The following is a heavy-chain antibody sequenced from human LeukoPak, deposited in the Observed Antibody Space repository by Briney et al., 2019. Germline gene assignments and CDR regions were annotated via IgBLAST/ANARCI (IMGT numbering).Heavy chain of an antibody. D-gene: IGHD6-19*01. CDR1: GDSVSSSSAS. CDR2: TYYRSKWYN. J-gene: IGHJ4*02. CDR3: ARGMTVAGTGGFDY. Sequence: SQTLSLTCAISGDSVSSSSASWSRIRQSPSRGLEWLGRTYYRSKWYNDYAVSVKSRITINPDTSKNQFSLQLNSVTPEDTAVYYCARGMTVAGTGGFDYWGQGTLVTVSS. V-gene: IGHV6-1*01.